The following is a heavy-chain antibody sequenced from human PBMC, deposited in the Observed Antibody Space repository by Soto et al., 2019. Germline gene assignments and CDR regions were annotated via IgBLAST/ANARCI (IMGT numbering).Heavy chain of an antibody. V-gene: IGHV3-21*01. Sequence: EVQLVESGGGLVKPGGSLRLSCAASGFTFSSYSMNWVRQAPGKGLEWVSSISSSSSYIYYADSVKGRFTISRDNAKNSLYLQMNSLRAEDTAVYYCARDQADYGDYVLSLEYYYYYYMDVWGKGTTVTISS. D-gene: IGHD4-17*01. CDR2: ISSSSSYI. J-gene: IGHJ6*03. CDR3: ARDQADYGDYVLSLEYYYYYYMDV. CDR1: GFTFSSYS.